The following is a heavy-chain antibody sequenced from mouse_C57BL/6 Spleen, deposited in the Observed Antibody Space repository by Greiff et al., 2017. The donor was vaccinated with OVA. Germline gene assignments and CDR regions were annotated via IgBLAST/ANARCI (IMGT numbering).Heavy chain of an antibody. J-gene: IGHJ1*03. CDR1: GYSITSGYY. D-gene: IGHD1-1*01. Sequence: DVQLQESGPGLVKPSQSLSLTCSVTGYSITSGYYWNWIRQFPGNKLEWMGYISYDGSNNYNPSLKNRISITRDTSKNQFFLKLNSVTTEDTATYYCARRTTVVATRYFDVWGTGTTVTVSS. V-gene: IGHV3-6*01. CDR3: ARRTTVVATRYFDV. CDR2: ISYDGSN.